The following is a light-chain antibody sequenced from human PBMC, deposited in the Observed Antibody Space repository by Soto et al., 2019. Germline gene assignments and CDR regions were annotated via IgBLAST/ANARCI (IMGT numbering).Light chain of an antibody. J-gene: IGKJ3*01. CDR3: QQYYSTPPT. CDR2: WAS. Sequence: DIVMTQSPHSLAVSRGERATINCKSSQSVLYSSNNKNYLAWYQQKPGQPPKLLIYWASTRESGVPDRFSGSGSGTDFTLTISSLQAEDVAVYYCQQYYSTPPTFGPGTKVDIK. CDR1: QSVLYSSNNKNY. V-gene: IGKV4-1*01.